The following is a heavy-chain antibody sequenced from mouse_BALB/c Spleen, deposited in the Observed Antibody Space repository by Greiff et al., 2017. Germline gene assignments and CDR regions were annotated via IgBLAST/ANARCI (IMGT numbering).Heavy chain of an antibody. V-gene: IGHV7-3*02. CDR3: ARVLYGSSPYYAMDY. J-gene: IGHJ4*01. CDR1: GFTFTDYY. D-gene: IGHD1-1*01. CDR2: IRNKANVYTT. Sequence: EVKVVESGGGLVQPGGSLRLSCATSGFTFTDYYMSWVCQPPGKALEWLGFIRNKANVYTTEYSASVKGRVTISRDNSQSILYLQMNTLRAEDSATFYCARVLYGSSPYYAMDYWGQGTSVTVSS.